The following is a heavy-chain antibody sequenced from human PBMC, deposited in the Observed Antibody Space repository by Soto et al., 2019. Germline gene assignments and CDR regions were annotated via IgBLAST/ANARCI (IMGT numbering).Heavy chain of an antibody. J-gene: IGHJ1*01. CDR3: ASDAKEKDALGVVLILATGSGY. V-gene: IGHV3-33*01. CDR1: GFDFSNTG. CDR2: IYSDGSKK. Sequence: GGSLRLSCAASGFDFSNTGMHWVRQAPGKGLEWVAIIYSDGSKKYYADSVKGRFTVSRDNSKNMLYLQMSSLRADDTAIYYCASDAKEKDALGVVLILATGSGYWGKGALVIVSS. D-gene: IGHD3-16*01.